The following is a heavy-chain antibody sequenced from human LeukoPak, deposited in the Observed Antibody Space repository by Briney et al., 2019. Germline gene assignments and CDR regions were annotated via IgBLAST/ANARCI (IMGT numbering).Heavy chain of an antibody. CDR3: AKDRSSSYGRARHFDY. J-gene: IGHJ4*02. Sequence: GGSLRLSCAASGFTFSSYAMSWVRQAPGKGLEWASAISGSGGSTYYADSVKGRFTISRDNSKNTLYLQMNSLRAEDTAVYYCAKDRSSSYGRARHFDYWGQGTLVTVSS. CDR2: ISGSGGST. V-gene: IGHV3-23*01. CDR1: GFTFSSYA. D-gene: IGHD5-18*01.